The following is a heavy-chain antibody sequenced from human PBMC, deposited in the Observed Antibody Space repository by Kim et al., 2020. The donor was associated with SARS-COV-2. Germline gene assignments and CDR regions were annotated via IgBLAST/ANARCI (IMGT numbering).Heavy chain of an antibody. V-gene: IGHV1-69*13. J-gene: IGHJ4*02. Sequence: SVKVSCKASGGTFSSYAISWVRQAPGQGLEWMGGIIPIFGTANYAQKFQGRVTITADESTSTAYMELSSLRSEDTAVYYCARDRFEAVDYGVSYFYYWGQGTLVTVSS. CDR2: IIPIFGTA. CDR3: ARDRFEAVDYGVSYFYY. D-gene: IGHD4-17*01. CDR1: GGTFSSYA.